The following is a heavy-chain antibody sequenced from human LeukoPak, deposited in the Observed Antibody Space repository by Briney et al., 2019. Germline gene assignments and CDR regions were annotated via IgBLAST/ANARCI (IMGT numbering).Heavy chain of an antibody. CDR2: INHSGST. CDR1: GGSFSGYY. D-gene: IGHD3-22*01. CDR3: ARVPKYYYDSSGYFRGPFDY. V-gene: IGHV4-34*01. J-gene: IGHJ4*02. Sequence: SETLSLTCAVYGGSFSGYYWSWIRQPPGKGLEWIGEINHSGSTNYNPSLKSRVTISVDTSKNQFSLKLSSVTAADTAVYYCARVPKYYYDSSGYFRGPFDYWGQGTLATVSS.